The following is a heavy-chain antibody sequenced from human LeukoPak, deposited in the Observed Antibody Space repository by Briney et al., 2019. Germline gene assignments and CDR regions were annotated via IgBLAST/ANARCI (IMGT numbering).Heavy chain of an antibody. CDR2: ISNNGGYT. CDR1: GFTFSSYA. V-gene: IGHV3-23*01. Sequence: GGSLRLSCAASGFTFSSYAMSWVRQAPGKGLEWVSAISNNGGYTYYADSVQGRFTISRDNSKNTLYLQMNSLRAEDTAVYYCARGYGDSLMCDYWGQGTLVTVSS. J-gene: IGHJ4*02. D-gene: IGHD4-17*01. CDR3: ARGYGDSLMCDY.